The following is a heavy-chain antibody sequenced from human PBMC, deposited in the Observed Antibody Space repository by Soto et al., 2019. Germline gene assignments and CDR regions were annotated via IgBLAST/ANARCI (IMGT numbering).Heavy chain of an antibody. CDR3: ARRMIRGVYYFDA. CDR2: IYWDADK. Sequence: QITLKESGPPLVKPTQTLTLTCTFSGFSLSTTGVGVGWVRQPPGKALEWLALIYWDADKHYNPSLKSRLTITKDTSKSQVVLTMTNMDPVDIGTYYGARRMIRGVYYFDAWGQGTLDTVSS. CDR1: GFSLSTTGVG. J-gene: IGHJ4*02. D-gene: IGHD3-10*01. V-gene: IGHV2-5*02.